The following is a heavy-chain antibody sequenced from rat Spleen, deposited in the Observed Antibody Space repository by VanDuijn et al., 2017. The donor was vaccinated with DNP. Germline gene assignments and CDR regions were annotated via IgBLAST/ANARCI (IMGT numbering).Heavy chain of an antibody. CDR1: GFTFSDYA. D-gene: IGHD1-4*01. CDR2: LCYDGSAT. J-gene: IGHJ2*01. Sequence: EVQLVESGGGLVQPGRSLKLSCAASGFTFSDYAMAWFRQSLKKGLEWVATLCYDGSATYYRDSVKVRFTISRNNARSTLYLQMDRLRSEDTAAYYCAGRPPPTRGPFDYWGQGVTVTVSS. V-gene: IGHV5-7*01. CDR3: AGRPPPTRGPFDY.